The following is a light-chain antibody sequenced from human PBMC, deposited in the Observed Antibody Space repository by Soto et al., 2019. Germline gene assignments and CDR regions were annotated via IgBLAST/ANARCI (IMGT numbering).Light chain of an antibody. Sequence: ALTQPPSASGSPGQSVTISCTGTKNDVGFYDFVSWYQHHPGKAPRLIIYEVVQRPSGVPDRFSGSKSGNTASLTVSGLQAADEADYFCKSYAGSNTYVFGSGTKVTVL. J-gene: IGLJ1*01. CDR2: EVV. V-gene: IGLV2-8*01. CDR3: KSYAGSNTYV. CDR1: KNDVGFYDF.